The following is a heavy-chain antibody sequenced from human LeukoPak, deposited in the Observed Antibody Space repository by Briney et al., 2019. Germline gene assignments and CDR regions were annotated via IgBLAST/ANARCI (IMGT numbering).Heavy chain of an antibody. J-gene: IGHJ5*02. D-gene: IGHD2/OR15-2a*01. V-gene: IGHV3-21*01. CDR2: ISSSGTYI. CDR1: GFTFISHS. CDR3: ARVRSYSDAYYDFDP. Sequence: GGSLRLSCAASGFTFISHSMNWVRQAPGKGLEWVSTISSSGTYIYYADSVKGRFTISRDNAENSLFLQMNSLRAEDTAIYYCARVRSYSDAYYDFDPWGQGTLVTVSS.